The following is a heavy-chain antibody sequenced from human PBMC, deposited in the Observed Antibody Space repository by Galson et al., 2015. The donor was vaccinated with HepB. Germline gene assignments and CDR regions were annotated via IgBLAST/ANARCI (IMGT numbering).Heavy chain of an antibody. CDR1: GFTFDDYG. D-gene: IGHD1-26*01. CDR3: ARVRSYPNAYYFDY. CDR2: INWNGGST. Sequence: SLRLSCAASGFTFDDYGMSWVRQAPGKGLEWVSGINWNGGSTGYADSVKGRFTISRDNAKNSLYLQMNSLRAEDTALYHCARVRSYPNAYYFDYWGQGTLVTVSS. V-gene: IGHV3-20*01. J-gene: IGHJ4*02.